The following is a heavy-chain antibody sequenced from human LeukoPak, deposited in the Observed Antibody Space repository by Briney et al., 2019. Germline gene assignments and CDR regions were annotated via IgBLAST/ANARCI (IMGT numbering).Heavy chain of an antibody. CDR2: ISSSSSYI. CDR3: ARWSIVGAPV. V-gene: IGHV3-21*01. J-gene: IGHJ4*02. CDR1: GFTFSSYS. Sequence: GRPLRLSCAASGFTFSSYSMNWVRQAPGKGLEWVSSISSSSSYIYYADSVKGRFTISRDNAKNSLYLQMNSLRAEDTAVYYCARWSIVGAPVWGQGTLVTVSS. D-gene: IGHD1-26*01.